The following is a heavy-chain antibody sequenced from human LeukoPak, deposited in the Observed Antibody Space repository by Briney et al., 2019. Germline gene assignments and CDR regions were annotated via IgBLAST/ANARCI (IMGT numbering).Heavy chain of an antibody. D-gene: IGHD1-26*01. CDR1: GFTFSSYA. Sequence: PGGSLRLSCAASGFTFSSYAMSWVRQAPGKGLEWVSAISGSGGSTYYADSVKGRFTISRDNSKNTLYLQMNSMRAEDTAVYYCAKDPGEDSGSYWQDTFDYWGQGTLVTVSS. CDR3: AKDPGEDSGSYWQDTFDY. J-gene: IGHJ4*02. V-gene: IGHV3-23*01. CDR2: ISGSGGST.